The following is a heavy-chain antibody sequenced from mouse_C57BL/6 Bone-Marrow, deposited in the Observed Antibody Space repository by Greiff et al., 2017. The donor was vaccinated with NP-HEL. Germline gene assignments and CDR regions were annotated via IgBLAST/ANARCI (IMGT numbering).Heavy chain of an antibody. J-gene: IGHJ4*01. Sequence: EVQGVESGPELVKPGASVKISCKASGYTFTDYYMNWVKQSHGKSLEWIGDINPNNGGNSYNQKFKGKATLTVDKSSSTAYMELRSLTSEDSAVDYCARATYYDYDGAMDFWGQGTSVTVSS. D-gene: IGHD2-4*01. CDR2: INPNNGGN. V-gene: IGHV1-26*01. CDR1: GYTFTDYY. CDR3: ARATYYDYDGAMDF.